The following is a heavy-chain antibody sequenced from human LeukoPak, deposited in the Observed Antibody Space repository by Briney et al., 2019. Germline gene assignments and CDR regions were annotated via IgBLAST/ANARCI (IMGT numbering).Heavy chain of an antibody. CDR1: GGSFSGYY. D-gene: IGHD3-22*01. CDR2: INHSGST. J-gene: IGHJ4*02. Sequence: PSETLSLTCAVYGGSFSGYYWSWIRQPPGKGLEWIGEINHSGSTNYNPSLKSRVTISVDTSKNQFSLKLSSVTAADTAVYYCARDTYYYDSSGYYSYYFDYWGQGTLITVSS. CDR3: ARDTYYYDSSGYYSYYFDY. V-gene: IGHV4-34*01.